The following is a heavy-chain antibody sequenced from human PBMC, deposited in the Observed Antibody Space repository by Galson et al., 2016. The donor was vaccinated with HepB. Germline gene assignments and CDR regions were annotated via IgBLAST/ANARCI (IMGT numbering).Heavy chain of an antibody. V-gene: IGHV1-18*04. CDR2: ISAYNGNT. CDR3: ARASLVPAYYGMDA. D-gene: IGHD2-2*01. CDR1: GYTFTSYG. J-gene: IGHJ6*02. Sequence: SVKVSCKASGYTFTSYGISWVRQAPGQGLEWMGWISAYNGNTKYAQKLEGRVTTTTDTSTSTAYMELRSLRYDDTAVYYCARASLVPAYYGMDAWGQGTTVTVSS.